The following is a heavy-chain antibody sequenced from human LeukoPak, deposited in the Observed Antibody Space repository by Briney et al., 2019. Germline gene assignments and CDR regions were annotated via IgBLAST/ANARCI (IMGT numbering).Heavy chain of an antibody. CDR1: GFTFRSHW. J-gene: IGHJ4*02. D-gene: IGHD6-19*01. Sequence: PGGSLRLSCAASGFTFRSHWMTWVRQAPGKGLEWVANINQDGREKYYVDSVKGRFTVSRDNTKNSLYLQMNSLRAEDTAVYYCARDNVPAVLALDYWGQGTLVTVSS. CDR3: ARDNVPAVLALDY. V-gene: IGHV3-7*01. CDR2: INQDGREK.